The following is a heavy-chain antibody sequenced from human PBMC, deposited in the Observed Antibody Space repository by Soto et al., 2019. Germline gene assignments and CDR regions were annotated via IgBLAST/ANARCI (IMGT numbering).Heavy chain of an antibody. V-gene: IGHV1-69*06. CDR1: GGTFSSYA. J-gene: IGHJ6*02. Sequence: GASVKVSCKASGGTFSSYAISWVRQAPGQGLEWMGGIIPIFGTANYAQKFQGRVTITADKSTSTAYMELSSLRSEDTAVYYCAGGTKTTVTPSYYYYGMDVWGQGTTVTVS. CDR2: IIPIFGTA. D-gene: IGHD4-17*01. CDR3: AGGTKTTVTPSYYYYGMDV.